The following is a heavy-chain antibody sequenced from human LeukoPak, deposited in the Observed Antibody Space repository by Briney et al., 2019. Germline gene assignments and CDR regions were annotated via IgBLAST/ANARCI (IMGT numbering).Heavy chain of an antibody. CDR2: IYYSGST. CDR1: GCSISSGGYY. V-gene: IGHV4-31*03. Sequence: PSETLSLTCTVSGCSISSGGYYWSWIRQHPGKGLEWIGYIYYSGSTYYNPSLKSRVTISVDTSKNQFSLKLSSVTAADAAVYYCARGAVVVVAATPHNWFDPWGQGTLVTVSS. D-gene: IGHD2-15*01. CDR3: ARGAVVVVAATPHNWFDP. J-gene: IGHJ5*02.